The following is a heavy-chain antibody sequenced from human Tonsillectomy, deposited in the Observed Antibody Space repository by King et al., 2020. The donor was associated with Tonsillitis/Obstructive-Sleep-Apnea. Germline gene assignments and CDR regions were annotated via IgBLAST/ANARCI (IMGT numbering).Heavy chain of an antibody. CDR3: ARGPGYCSSTSCYGGKYFDY. CDR2: ISYDGSNK. D-gene: IGHD2-2*01. J-gene: IGHJ4*02. V-gene: IGHV3-30*01. Sequence: LQLVQSGGGLVQPGRSLRLSCAASGFTFSSYAMHWVRQAPGKGLEWVAVISYDGSNKYYADSVKGRFTISRDNSKNTLYLQMNSLRAEDTAVYYCARGPGYCSSTSCYGGKYFDYWGQGTLVTVSS. CDR1: GFTFSSYA.